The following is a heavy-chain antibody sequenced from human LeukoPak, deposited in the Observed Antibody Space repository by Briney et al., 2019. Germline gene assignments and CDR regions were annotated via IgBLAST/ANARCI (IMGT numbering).Heavy chain of an antibody. J-gene: IGHJ4*02. Sequence: GASVKVSCRASGYTFTGYYMHWVRQAPGQGLEWVGWIDPDTGGTHYAQKLQGRVTMTRDTSISTVYMQLSRLRSDDTAVYYCAGAGYSGNYYYYFDFWGQGTLVTVSS. CDR3: AGAGYSGNYYYYFDF. CDR2: IDPDTGGT. V-gene: IGHV1-2*02. D-gene: IGHD1-26*01. CDR1: GYTFTGYY.